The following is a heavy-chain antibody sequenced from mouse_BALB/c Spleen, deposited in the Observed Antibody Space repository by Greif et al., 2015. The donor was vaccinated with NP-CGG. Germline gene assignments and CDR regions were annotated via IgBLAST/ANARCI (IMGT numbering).Heavy chain of an antibody. J-gene: IGHJ2*01. CDR3: ARGYGSSYDYLDY. CDR1: GYTFSSYW. CDR2: ILPGSGST. D-gene: IGHD1-1*01. V-gene: IGHV1-9*01. Sequence: QVQLQQSGAELMKPGASVKISCKATGYTFSSYWIEWVKQRPGHGLEWIGEILPGSGSTNYNEKFKGKATFTADTSSNTAYMQLSSLTSEDSAVYYCARGYGSSYDYLDYWGQGTTLTVSS.